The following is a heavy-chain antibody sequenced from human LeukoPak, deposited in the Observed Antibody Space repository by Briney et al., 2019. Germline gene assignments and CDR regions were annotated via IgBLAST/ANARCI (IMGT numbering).Heavy chain of an antibody. CDR2: ISSSSSYI. Sequence: PGGSLRLSCAASGFTFSSYSMNWVRQAPGKGLEWVSSISSSSSYIYYAESVKGRFTISRDNAKNSLYLQMNSLRAEDTAVYYCARDPLPPKTYYYDSSGYYPLDYWGQGTLVTVSS. J-gene: IGHJ4*02. V-gene: IGHV3-21*01. D-gene: IGHD3-22*01. CDR1: GFTFSSYS. CDR3: ARDPLPPKTYYYDSSGYYPLDY.